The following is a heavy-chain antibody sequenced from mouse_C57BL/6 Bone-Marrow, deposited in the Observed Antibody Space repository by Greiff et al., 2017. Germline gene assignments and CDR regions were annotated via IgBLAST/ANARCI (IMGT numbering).Heavy chain of an antibody. CDR3: ARRGYSKAWFAY. CDR2: INPNYGTT. J-gene: IGHJ3*01. D-gene: IGHD2-5*01. Sequence: VQLQQSGPELVKPGASVKISCKASGYSFTDYNMNWVKQSNGKSLEWIGVINPNYGTTSYNQKFKGKATLTVDRSSSTAYMQLNSLTSEYSAVYDCARRGYSKAWFAYWGQGTLVTVSA. CDR1: GYSFTDYN. V-gene: IGHV1-39*01.